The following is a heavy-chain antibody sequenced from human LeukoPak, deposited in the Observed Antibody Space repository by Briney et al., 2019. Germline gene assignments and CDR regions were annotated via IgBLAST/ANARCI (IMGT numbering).Heavy chain of an antibody. J-gene: IGHJ4*02. Sequence: PGGSLRLSCAASGFTFDDYGMRWVRHGPGKGLEWVSGINWNGGSTGYADSVKGRFTISRDNAKNSLYLQMNSLRAEDTALYYCARGIHVRSGLSGDYWGQGTLVTVSS. CDR3: ARGIHVRSGLSGDY. D-gene: IGHD6-25*01. V-gene: IGHV3-20*04. CDR2: INWNGGST. CDR1: GFTFDDYG.